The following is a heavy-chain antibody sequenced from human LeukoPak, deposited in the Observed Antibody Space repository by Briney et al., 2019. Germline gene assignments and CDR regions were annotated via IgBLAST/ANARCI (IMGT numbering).Heavy chain of an antibody. Sequence: SVKVSCKASGYTFTYRYLHWVRQAPGQALEWVGWITPFNGNTNYAQKFQDRVTITRDRSMSTAYMELSSLRSEDTAMYYCARSFYYDSSGSDAFDIWGQGTMVTVSS. J-gene: IGHJ3*02. CDR3: ARSFYYDSSGSDAFDI. CDR1: GYTFTYRY. CDR2: ITPFNGNT. V-gene: IGHV1-45*02. D-gene: IGHD3-22*01.